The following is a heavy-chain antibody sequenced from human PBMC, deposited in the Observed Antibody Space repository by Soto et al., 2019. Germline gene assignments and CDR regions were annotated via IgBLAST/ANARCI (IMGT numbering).Heavy chain of an antibody. CDR2: INSSGGGT. D-gene: IGHD3-22*01. CDR3: ARGYPDISARSYFDN. CDR1: GYIFTKYS. J-gene: IGHJ4*02. V-gene: IGHV1-46*04. Sequence: QVQLVQSGAEVKKPGASVKLPCKASGYIFTKYSMHWVRQAPGQGLEWMGMINSSGGGTSYAQKLQGRFTMIRDTSTRTVYMEVSSLRAEDTAVYYCARGYPDISARSYFDNWGQGTLVTVSS.